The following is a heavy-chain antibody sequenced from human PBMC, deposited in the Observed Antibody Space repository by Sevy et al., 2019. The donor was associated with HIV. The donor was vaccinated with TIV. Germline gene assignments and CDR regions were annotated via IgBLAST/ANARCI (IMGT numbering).Heavy chain of an antibody. D-gene: IGHD3-3*01. CDR1: GFTVSSNC. V-gene: IGHV3-53*01. Sequence: GGSLRLSCAASGFTVSSNCMSWVRQAPGKGLEWVSVIYSDGNTYYEDSVKGRFTISRDNSKNTLYLEMNSLRAEDTAVYYCARGLILEWSWYGMDVWGQGTTVTVSS. J-gene: IGHJ6*02. CDR2: IYSDGNT. CDR3: ARGLILEWSWYGMDV.